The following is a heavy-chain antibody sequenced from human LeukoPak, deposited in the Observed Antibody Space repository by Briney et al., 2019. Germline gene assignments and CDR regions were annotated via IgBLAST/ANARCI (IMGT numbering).Heavy chain of an antibody. CDR2: ISAYNGNT. CDR3: ARVNNYYDSSGYTWFDP. J-gene: IGHJ5*02. CDR1: GYTFTSYG. D-gene: IGHD3-22*01. V-gene: IGHV1-18*01. Sequence: ASVKVSCKASGYTFTSYGISWVRQAPGQGLEWMGWISAYNGNTNYAQKLQGRVTMTTDTSTSTAYMELRSLRSDDTAVYYCARVNNYYDSSGYTWFDPWGQGTLVTVSS.